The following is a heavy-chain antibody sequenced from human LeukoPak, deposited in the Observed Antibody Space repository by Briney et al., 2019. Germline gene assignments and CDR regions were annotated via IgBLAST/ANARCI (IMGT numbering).Heavy chain of an antibody. V-gene: IGHV4-39*07. CDR2: IYYSGST. Sequence: PSETLSLTCTVSGGSISSSSYYWGWIRQPPGKGLEWIGSIYYSGSTYYNPSLKSRVTISVDTSKNQFSLKLSSVTAADTAVYYCARDQAAAGTRGINWFDPWGQGTLVTVSS. J-gene: IGHJ5*02. CDR1: GGSISSSSYY. CDR3: ARDQAAAGTRGINWFDP. D-gene: IGHD6-13*01.